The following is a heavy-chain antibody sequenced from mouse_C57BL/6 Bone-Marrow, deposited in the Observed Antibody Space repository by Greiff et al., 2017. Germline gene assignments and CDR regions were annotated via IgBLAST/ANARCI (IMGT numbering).Heavy chain of an antibody. CDR3: ARMDYDRAY. CDR2: IYPSDSET. J-gene: IGHJ3*01. V-gene: IGHV1-61*01. CDR1: SYTFTSYW. Sequence: QVQLQQPGAELVRPGSSVKLSCKASSYTFTSYWMDWVKQRPGQGLEWIGNIYPSDSETHYNQKFKDKATLTVDKSSSTAYMQLSSLTSEDSAVYYCARMDYDRAYWGQGTLVTVSA. D-gene: IGHD2-4*01.